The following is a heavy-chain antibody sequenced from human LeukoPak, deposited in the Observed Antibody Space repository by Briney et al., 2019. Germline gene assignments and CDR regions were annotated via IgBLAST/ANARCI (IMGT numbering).Heavy chain of an antibody. D-gene: IGHD1-26*01. J-gene: IGHJ6*03. V-gene: IGHV1-2*02. CDR1: GYTFTGYY. CDR3: ARDPQWALPQYYMDV. Sequence: ASVKVSCKASGYTFTGYYMHWVRQAPGQGLEWMGWINPNSGGTNYAQKFQGRVTMTRDTSISTAYMELRRLRSDDTAVYYCARDPQWALPQYYMDVWGKGTTVTVSS. CDR2: INPNSGGT.